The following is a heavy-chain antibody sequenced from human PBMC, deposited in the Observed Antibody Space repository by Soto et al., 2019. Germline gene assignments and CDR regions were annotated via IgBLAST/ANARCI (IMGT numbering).Heavy chain of an antibody. CDR3: AREAPGITLYGKGV. D-gene: IGHD1-7*01. Sequence: ASVKVSCKASGYTFTVPYMHWVRQAPGQGLEWLGWINPNSGDTNYAQKFQGRVTMTRDTSTGTAYMELSSLRSNATPIYSWAREAPGITLYGKGVWGQGTTVTAP. CDR2: INPNSGDT. CDR1: GYTFTVPY. V-gene: IGHV1-2*02. J-gene: IGHJ6*02.